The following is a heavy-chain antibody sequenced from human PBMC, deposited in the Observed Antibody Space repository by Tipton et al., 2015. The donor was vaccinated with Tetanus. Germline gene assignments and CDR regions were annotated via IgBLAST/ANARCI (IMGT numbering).Heavy chain of an antibody. CDR1: GGSVSSYY. Sequence: TLSLTCTVSGGSVSSYYWTWFRQPPGKRLEWIGFVSSSGNSNYSPSLTGRVSMSLDTSKQQFSLRLTSVTAADTAVYYCARANGEVPKKGPYDAWGQGSLVIVSS. CDR2: VSSSGNS. J-gene: IGHJ5*02. V-gene: IGHV4-59*02. D-gene: IGHD2-8*01. CDR3: ARANGEVPKKGPYDA.